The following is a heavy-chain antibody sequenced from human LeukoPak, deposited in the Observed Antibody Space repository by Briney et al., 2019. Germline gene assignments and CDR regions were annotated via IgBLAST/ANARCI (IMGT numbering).Heavy chain of an antibody. Sequence: GGSLRLSCAASGLTFSRYWMHWIRQAPGKGLVWVSHISSNGTRTHYADSVKGRFTISRDNANEALCLQMDSLKVEDTATYYCAKSPYYHLFHYYMDVWGKGTTVTVS. CDR1: GLTFSRYW. V-gene: IGHV3-74*01. J-gene: IGHJ6*03. CDR3: AKSPYYHLFHYYMDV. D-gene: IGHD3-22*01. CDR2: ISSNGTRT.